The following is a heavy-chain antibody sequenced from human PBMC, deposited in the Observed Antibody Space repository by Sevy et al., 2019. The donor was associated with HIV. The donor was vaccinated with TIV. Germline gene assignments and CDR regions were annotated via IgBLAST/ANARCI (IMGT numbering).Heavy chain of an antibody. V-gene: IGHV3-7*01. CDR3: ARAQQVTMLVVIGGLYLDF. CDR1: GFTFSSYW. CDR2: IKQDMSEK. D-gene: IGHD3-22*01. J-gene: IGHJ4*02. Sequence: GGSLRLSCAASGFTFSSYWMTWVRQAPGKGLEWVANIKQDMSEKYYADSVKGRITISRDNARNSLYLQMESLRAEDTAVYYCARAQQVTMLVVIGGLYLDFWGQGTLVTVSS.